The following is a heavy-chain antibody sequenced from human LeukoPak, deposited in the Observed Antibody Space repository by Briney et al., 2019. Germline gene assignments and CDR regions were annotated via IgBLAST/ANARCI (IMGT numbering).Heavy chain of an antibody. J-gene: IGHJ4*02. D-gene: IGHD5-12*01. CDR3: ARDPGSGYEEHFDY. V-gene: IGHV3-33*08. Sequence: GGSLRLSCGASGFTFSSYDMHWVRRAPGKGLEWVAGIRHDGRHTYHADSVKGRFTISRDNAKDSLYLQMNSLRAEDTAVYYCARDPGSGYEEHFDYWGQGTLVTVSS. CDR1: GFTFSSYD. CDR2: IRHDGRHT.